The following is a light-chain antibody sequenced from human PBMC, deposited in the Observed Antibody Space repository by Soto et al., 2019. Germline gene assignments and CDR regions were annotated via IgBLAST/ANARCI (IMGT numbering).Light chain of an antibody. CDR1: QSISNW. V-gene: IGKV1-5*03. CDR2: KAS. J-gene: IGKJ3*01. CDR3: QQYNSYPLT. Sequence: DIQMTQSPSTLSASVGDRVTITCRASQSISNWLAWYQQKPGKAPNLLIYKASNLKSGVPSRFSGSGSGTEFTLTISSLQPDDFATYYCQQYNSYPLTFGPGTKVDIK.